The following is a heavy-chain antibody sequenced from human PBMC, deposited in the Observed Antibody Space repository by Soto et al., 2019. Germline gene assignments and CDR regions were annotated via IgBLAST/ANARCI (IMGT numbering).Heavy chain of an antibody. J-gene: IGHJ4*02. D-gene: IGHD6-19*01. CDR1: GGSISSGGYS. V-gene: IGHV4-30-2*01. CDR3: AKAGGLGAVAADY. CDR2: VYHSGST. Sequence: QLQLQESGSGLVKPSQTLSLTCAVSGGSISSGGYSWSWIRQPPGKGLEWIGYVYHSGSTYYNPSLKSRVTISVDRSKNQFSLKLSSVTAADTAVYYCAKAGGLGAVAADYWGQGTLVTVSS.